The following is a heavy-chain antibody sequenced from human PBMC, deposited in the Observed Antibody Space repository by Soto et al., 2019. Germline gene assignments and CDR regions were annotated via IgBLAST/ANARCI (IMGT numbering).Heavy chain of an antibody. CDR3: ASGDYGDYGYYFDY. J-gene: IGHJ4*02. CDR1: GGSISSYY. D-gene: IGHD4-17*01. CDR2: IYYSGST. Sequence: SETLSLTCTVSGGSISSYYWSWIRQPPGKGLEWIGYIYYSGSTNYNPSLKSRVTISVDTSKNQFSLKLSSVTAADTAVYYCASGDYGDYGYYFDYLGQGTLVTVSS. V-gene: IGHV4-59*01.